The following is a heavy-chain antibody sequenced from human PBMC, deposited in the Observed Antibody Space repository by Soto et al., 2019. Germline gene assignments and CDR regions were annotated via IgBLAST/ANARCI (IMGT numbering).Heavy chain of an antibody. Sequence: SETLSLTCTDSGGSVSSGSYYWSWIRQPPGKGLEWIGYIYYSGSINYNPSLKSRVTISVDTSKNQFSLKLSSVTAADTAVYYCARDLRLPGYSSSWPGYWFDPWGQGTLVTVSS. CDR3: ARDLRLPGYSSSWPGYWFDP. J-gene: IGHJ5*02. CDR2: IYYSGSI. V-gene: IGHV4-61*01. D-gene: IGHD6-13*01. CDR1: GGSVSSGSYY.